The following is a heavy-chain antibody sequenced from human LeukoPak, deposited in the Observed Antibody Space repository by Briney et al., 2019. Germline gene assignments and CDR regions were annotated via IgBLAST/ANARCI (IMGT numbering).Heavy chain of an antibody. J-gene: IGHJ4*02. D-gene: IGHD4-17*01. CDR2: ISYDGSNK. V-gene: IGHV3-30*19. Sequence: GRSLRLSCAASGFTFSHYGMHWVRQAPGKGLEWVAVISYDGSNKYYADSVKGRFTISRDNSKNTLYLQMNSLRAEDTAVYYCARSYGDYVPDDYWGQGTLVTVSS. CDR1: GFTFSHYG. CDR3: ARSYGDYVPDDY.